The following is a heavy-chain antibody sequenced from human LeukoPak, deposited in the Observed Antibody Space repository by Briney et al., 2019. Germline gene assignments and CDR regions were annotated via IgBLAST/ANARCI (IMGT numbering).Heavy chain of an antibody. J-gene: IGHJ4*02. CDR1: GFTFSNYG. V-gene: IGHV3-30*18. CDR2: ISYDGSNK. D-gene: IGHD6-13*01. CDR3: AKGYRQQPFDY. Sequence: GGSLRLSCAASGFTFSNYGMHWVRQAPGKGLEWVAVISYDGSNKYYADSVKGRFTISRDNSKNTLYLQMNSLRAEDTAMYYCAKGYRQQPFDYWGQGTLVTVSS.